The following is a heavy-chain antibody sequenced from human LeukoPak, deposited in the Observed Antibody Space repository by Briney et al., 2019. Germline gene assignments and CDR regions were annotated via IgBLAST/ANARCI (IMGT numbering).Heavy chain of an antibody. CDR2: INSDGCTT. CDR1: GFTFSSSW. V-gene: IGHV3-74*01. Sequence: GGSLRLSCAASGFTFSSSWMPWVRQAPGKGLVWVSRINSDGCTTNYADSVKGRFAISRDNAKNTVYLQMNSLRAEDTAVYYCARAMISGSDYWGQGTLVSVSS. CDR3: ARAMISGSDY. J-gene: IGHJ4*02. D-gene: IGHD3-22*01.